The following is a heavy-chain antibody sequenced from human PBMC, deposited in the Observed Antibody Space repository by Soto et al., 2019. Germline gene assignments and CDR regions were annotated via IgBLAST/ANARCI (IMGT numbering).Heavy chain of an antibody. V-gene: IGHV5-51*01. D-gene: IGHD6-6*01. CDR2: IYPGDSDT. J-gene: IGHJ3*02. CDR1: GYSFTSYW. Sequence: GESLKISCKGSGYSFTSYWIGWVRQMPGKGLEWMGIIYPGDSDTRYSPSFQGQVTISAGKSISTAYLQWSSLKASDTAMYSCGGGGGSSSSVFTRAFDIWGQGTMVTVSS. CDR3: GGGGGSSSSVFTRAFDI.